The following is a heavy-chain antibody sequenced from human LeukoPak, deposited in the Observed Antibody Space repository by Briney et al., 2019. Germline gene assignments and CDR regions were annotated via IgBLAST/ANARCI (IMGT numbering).Heavy chain of an antibody. Sequence: GASVKVSCKASGYTFTSYDINWVRQATGQGLEWMGWMKPNSGNTGYAQKFQGRVTMTRNTSISTAYMELSSLRSEDTAVYYCARGRAPMVAATPDYWGQGTLVSVSS. CDR2: MKPNSGNT. D-gene: IGHD2-15*01. V-gene: IGHV1-8*01. CDR1: GYTFTSYD. CDR3: ARGRAPMVAATPDY. J-gene: IGHJ4*02.